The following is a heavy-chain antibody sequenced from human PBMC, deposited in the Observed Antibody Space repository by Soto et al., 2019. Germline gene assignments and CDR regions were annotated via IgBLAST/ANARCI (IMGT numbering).Heavy chain of an antibody. Sequence: QVQLQESGPGLVKPSETLSLICTVSGASLRSGSYYWSWIRQPPGKGLEWIGYISHSGRTNYDPSLKSRLTMSVDTSQNPFSLQLNSVTAADTAVYYCSSGSSFDYWGQGTLVTVSS. D-gene: IGHD5-12*01. CDR3: SSGSSFDY. CDR1: GASLRSGSYY. J-gene: IGHJ4*02. CDR2: ISHSGRT. V-gene: IGHV4-61*01.